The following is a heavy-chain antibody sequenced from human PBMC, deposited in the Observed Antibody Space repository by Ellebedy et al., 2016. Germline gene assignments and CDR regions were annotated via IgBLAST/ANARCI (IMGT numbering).Heavy chain of an antibody. D-gene: IGHD4-17*01. CDR2: IWYDGSNK. J-gene: IGHJ6*02. V-gene: IGHV3-33*01. CDR1: GFTFSSYG. Sequence: GESLKISXAASGFTFSSYGMHWVRQAPGKGLEWVAVIWYDGSNKYYADSVKGRFTISRDNSKNTLFLQMNSLRAEDTAVYYCARDRLLAYGDYYYNGMNVWGQGTTVTVSS. CDR3: ARDRLLAYGDYYYNGMNV.